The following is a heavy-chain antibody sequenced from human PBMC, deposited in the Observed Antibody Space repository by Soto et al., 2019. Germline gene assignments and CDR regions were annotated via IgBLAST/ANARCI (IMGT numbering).Heavy chain of an antibody. V-gene: IGHV1-46*01. J-gene: IGHJ6*02. CDR1: GYTFTNYY. CDR3: AGYSSSSGFYYGMDV. CDR2: INPSSGSS. D-gene: IGHD6-6*01. Sequence: ASVKVSCKASGYTFTNYYMHWVRQAPGLGIEWMGIINPSSGSSTSAQKFQGRVTLTSDTSTSTVYMELSSLRSDDTAVYYCAGYSSSSGFYYGMDVWGQGTTVTVSS.